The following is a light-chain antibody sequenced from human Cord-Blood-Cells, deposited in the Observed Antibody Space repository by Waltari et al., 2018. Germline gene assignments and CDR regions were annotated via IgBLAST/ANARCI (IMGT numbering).Light chain of an antibody. CDR2: EGS. J-gene: IGLJ2*01. V-gene: IGLV2-23*01. CDR3: CSYAGSSTLV. CDR1: SSDVGRYNL. Sequence: QSALTQPAPVSGSPGQSITISCTGTSSDVGRYNLVSWSQQHPGKAPKLMIYEGSKRPSGVSNRFSGSKSGNTASLTISGLQAEDEADYYCCSYAGSSTLVFGGGTKLTVL.